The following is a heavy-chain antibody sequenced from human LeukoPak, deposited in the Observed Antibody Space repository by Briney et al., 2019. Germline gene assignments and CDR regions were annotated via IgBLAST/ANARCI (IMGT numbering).Heavy chain of an antibody. Sequence: PGGSLILSCVASGLPFSSYGMHWGRPAPGKGLEWVAVISYDGSNIYYAASVKGRFTISRDNSKNTLYLQMNSLRAEDTAVYYCAKVGCGSGYCAFDYWGQGTLVTVSS. CDR1: GLPFSSYG. CDR3: AKVGCGSGYCAFDY. J-gene: IGHJ4*02. CDR2: ISYDGSNI. V-gene: IGHV3-30*18. D-gene: IGHD3-22*01.